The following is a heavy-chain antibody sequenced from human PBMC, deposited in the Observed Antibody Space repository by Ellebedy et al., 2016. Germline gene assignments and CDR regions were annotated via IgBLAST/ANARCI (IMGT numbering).Heavy chain of an antibody. V-gene: IGHV1-69*04. D-gene: IGHD5-18*01. J-gene: IGHJ6*02. CDR1: GGTFSSYA. Sequence: SVKVSCXASGGTFSSYAISWVRQAPGQGLEWMGRIIPILGIANYAQKFQGRVTITADKSTSTAYMELSSLRSEDTAVYYCARGGYRHGYYGMDVWGQGTTVTVSS. CDR2: IIPILGIA. CDR3: ARGGYRHGYYGMDV.